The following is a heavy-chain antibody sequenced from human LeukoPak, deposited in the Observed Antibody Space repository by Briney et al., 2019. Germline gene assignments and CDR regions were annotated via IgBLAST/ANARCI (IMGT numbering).Heavy chain of an antibody. V-gene: IGHV3-15*01. Sequence: GGSLRLSSAVSGFTISNAWMNWVRQAPGKGLEWVGRIKRKADGGTTDYAAPVKGRFTISRDDSENMLYLQMNSLKTEDTAVYYCTIGGDIDVWGQGTLVTVSS. J-gene: IGHJ4*02. CDR1: GFTISNAW. CDR3: TIGGDIDV. D-gene: IGHD2-15*01. CDR2: IKRKADGGTT.